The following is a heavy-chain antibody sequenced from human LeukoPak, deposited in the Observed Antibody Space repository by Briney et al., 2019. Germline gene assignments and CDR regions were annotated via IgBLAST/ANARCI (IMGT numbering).Heavy chain of an antibody. CDR2: VNHSGYT. CDR3: ARMTTGHDY. CDR1: GTSFTSYY. Sequence: PSETLYLTCGVSGTSFTSYYWSWIRQTPGKGLEWIGEVNHSGYTNMNPSLKSRVTISVDTSKNQFSLMMTSMTAADTAVYFCARMTTGHDYWGQGTLVTVSS. J-gene: IGHJ4*02. D-gene: IGHD4-17*01. V-gene: IGHV4-34*01.